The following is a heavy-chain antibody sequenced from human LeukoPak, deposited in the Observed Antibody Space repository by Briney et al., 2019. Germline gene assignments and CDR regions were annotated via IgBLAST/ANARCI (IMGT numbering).Heavy chain of an antibody. CDR2: INAGNGNT. Sequence: ASAKVSCKASGYTLTSYAMHWVRQAPGQRLEWMGWINAGNGNTKYSQKFQGRVTITRDTSASTAYMELSSLRSEDTAVYYCARVGPGYYYDSSGYYFQATFYYGMDVWGQGTTVTVSS. CDR1: GYTLTSYA. D-gene: IGHD3-22*01. V-gene: IGHV1-3*01. J-gene: IGHJ6*02. CDR3: ARVGPGYYYDSSGYYFQATFYYGMDV.